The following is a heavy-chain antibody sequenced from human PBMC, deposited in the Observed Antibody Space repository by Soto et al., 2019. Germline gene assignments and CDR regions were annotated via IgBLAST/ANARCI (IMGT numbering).Heavy chain of an antibody. CDR2: IIPILGTA. V-gene: IGHV1-69*08. J-gene: IGHJ4*02. CDR1: GGTFSSYT. Sequence: ASVKVSCKASGGTFSSYTISWVRQAPGQGLEWMGRIIPILGTANYAQKFQGRVTITADESTSTAYMELSSLRSEDTAVYYCTTDYSSSWYIDYWGQGTLVTVSS. CDR3: TTDYSSSWYIDY. D-gene: IGHD6-13*01.